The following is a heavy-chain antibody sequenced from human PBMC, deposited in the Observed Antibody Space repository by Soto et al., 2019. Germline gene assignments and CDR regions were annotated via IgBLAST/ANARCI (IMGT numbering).Heavy chain of an antibody. J-gene: IGHJ3*02. Sequence: PSETLSLTCTVSGGSISSSSYYWGWIRQPPGKGLEWIGSIYYSGSTYYNPSLKSRVTISVDTSKNQFSLKLSSVTAADTAVYYCARRKRYYYDSSGYYYENAFDIWGQGTMVTVS. CDR1: GGSISSSSYY. CDR2: IYYSGST. CDR3: ARRKRYYYDSSGYYYENAFDI. D-gene: IGHD3-22*01. V-gene: IGHV4-39*01.